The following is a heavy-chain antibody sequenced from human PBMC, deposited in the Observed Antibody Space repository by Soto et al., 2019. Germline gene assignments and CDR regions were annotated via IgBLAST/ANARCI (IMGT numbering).Heavy chain of an antibody. V-gene: IGHV1-8*01. D-gene: IGHD3-3*01. CDR3: ARPRSGSYYDGMDV. J-gene: IGHJ6*02. CDR1: GYTFTSYD. CDR2: MNPNSGNT. Sequence: QVQLVQSGAEVKKPGASVKVSCKASGYTFTSYDINWVRQATGQGLEWMGWMNPNSGNTGYAQKCQGRVTMTRNTSIITAYMELSSLRSEDTAVYYCARPRSGSYYDGMDVWGQGTAVTVSS.